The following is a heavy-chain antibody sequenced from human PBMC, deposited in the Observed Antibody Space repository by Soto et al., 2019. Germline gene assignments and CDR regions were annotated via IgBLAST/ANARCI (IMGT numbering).Heavy chain of an antibody. CDR1: GGSISSSSYY. V-gene: IGHV4-39*01. Sequence: PSETLSLTCTVSGGSISSSSYYWGWIRQPPGKGLEWIATIYYSGSTYYNPSLKSRVTISVDTTKNQFSLKLSSVTAADTAVYYCARNPLDYDFWSGYYNRRGYVDVWGKGTTVTVSS. CDR3: ARNPLDYDFWSGYYNRRGYVDV. CDR2: IYYSGST. J-gene: IGHJ6*04. D-gene: IGHD3-3*01.